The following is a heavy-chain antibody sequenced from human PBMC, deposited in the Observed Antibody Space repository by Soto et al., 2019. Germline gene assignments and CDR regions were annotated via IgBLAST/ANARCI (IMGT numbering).Heavy chain of an antibody. J-gene: IGHJ4*01. CDR3: ARGEQYSGRIFDY. Sequence: QVQLQQSGPRLVKPSQTLSLTCAITGDSVSSNSAGWSWVRQSPSRGLEWLGRTYYRSKWYYEYAVSVRGRITINPDTSKNQYSLQLNSVTPEDTAAYFCARGEQYSGRIFDYWGQGTLVTVAS. V-gene: IGHV6-1*01. CDR2: TYYRSKWYY. D-gene: IGHD1-26*01. CDR1: GDSVSSNSAG.